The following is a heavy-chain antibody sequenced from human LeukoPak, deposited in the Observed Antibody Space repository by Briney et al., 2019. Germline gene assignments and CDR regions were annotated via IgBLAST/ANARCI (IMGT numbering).Heavy chain of an antibody. J-gene: IGHJ3*02. D-gene: IGHD4-17*01. CDR1: GGSYSRHF. CDR3: ARYDYGITDAFDI. CDR2: IYHSGTT. V-gene: IGHV4-34*01. Sequence: SETLSLTCAVNGGSYSRHFWNWIRQPPGKGLEWIGEIYHSGTTNYNPSLKSRLTISVDTSRNQFSLKLNSVTAADTAVYFCARYDYGITDAFDIWGQGTMVTVSS.